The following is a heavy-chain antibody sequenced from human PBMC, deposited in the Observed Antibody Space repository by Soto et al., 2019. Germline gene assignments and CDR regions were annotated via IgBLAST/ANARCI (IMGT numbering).Heavy chain of an antibody. D-gene: IGHD3-22*01. CDR1: GFTLSSYW. CDR3: ARDSYDSSGYKPFDY. CDR2: INSDGSST. Sequence: GGSLRLSCAASGFTLSSYWMHWVRQAPGKGLVWVSRINSDGSSTSYADSVKGRFTISRDNAKNTMYPQMNRLRAEDTAVYYCARDSYDSSGYKPFDYWGQGTLVTVSS. V-gene: IGHV3-74*01. J-gene: IGHJ4*02.